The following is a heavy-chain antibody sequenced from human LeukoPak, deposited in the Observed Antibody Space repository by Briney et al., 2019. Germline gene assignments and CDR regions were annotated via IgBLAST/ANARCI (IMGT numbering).Heavy chain of an antibody. CDR2: INGDGSGA. CDR3: ARSFYYGSGSHGMDV. D-gene: IGHD3-10*01. J-gene: IGHJ6*02. Sequence: GGSLRLSCAASGFIISGDYIHWVRQVPGKGLVWVSRINGDGSGADYADSVKGRFTISRDNAKNTLYLQMNSLRAEDTAVYYCARSFYYGSGSHGMDVWGQGTTVTVSS. V-gene: IGHV3-74*01. CDR1: GFIISGDY.